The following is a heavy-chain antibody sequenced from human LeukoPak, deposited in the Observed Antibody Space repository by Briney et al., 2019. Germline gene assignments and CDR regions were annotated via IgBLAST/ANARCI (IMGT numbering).Heavy chain of an antibody. J-gene: IGHJ5*02. V-gene: IGHV4-30-2*01. Sequence: SETLSLTCAVSGGSISSGGYSWSWIRQPPGKGLEWIGYIYHSGSTYYNPSLKSRVTISVDRSKNQFSLKLSSVTAADTAVYYCARGKGIVVVPAAIWFDPWGQGTLVTVSS. CDR3: ARGKGIVVVPAAIWFDP. CDR2: IYHSGST. CDR1: GGSISSGGYS. D-gene: IGHD2-2*01.